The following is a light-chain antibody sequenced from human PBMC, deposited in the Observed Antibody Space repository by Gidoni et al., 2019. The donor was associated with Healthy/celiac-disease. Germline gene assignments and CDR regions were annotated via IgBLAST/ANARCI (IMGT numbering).Light chain of an antibody. CDR3: QQRSNWPPTIT. J-gene: IGKJ5*01. CDR2: DAS. CDR1: QSVSSY. Sequence: EIVLTQSPATPSLSPGERATLSCRASQSVSSYLAWYQQKPGQAPRLLIYDASNRATGIPARFSGSGSGTDFTLTISSLEPEDFAVYYCQQRSNWPPTITFXQXTRLEIK. V-gene: IGKV3-11*01.